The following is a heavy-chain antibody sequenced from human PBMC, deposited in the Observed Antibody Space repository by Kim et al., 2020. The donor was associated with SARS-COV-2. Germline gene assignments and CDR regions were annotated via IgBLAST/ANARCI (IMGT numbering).Heavy chain of an antibody. Sequence: GGSLRLSCTASGFTFGDYAMSWFRQAPGKGLKWVGFIRSKAYGGTTEYAASVKGRFTISRDDSKSISYLQMNSLKTEDTAVYYCTRDWVTTVTYYDCYYYGMDVWGQGTTVTVSS. CDR1: GFTFGDYA. CDR3: TRDWVTTVTYYDCYYYGMDV. CDR2: IRSKAYGGTT. D-gene: IGHD4-4*01. V-gene: IGHV3-49*03. J-gene: IGHJ6*02.